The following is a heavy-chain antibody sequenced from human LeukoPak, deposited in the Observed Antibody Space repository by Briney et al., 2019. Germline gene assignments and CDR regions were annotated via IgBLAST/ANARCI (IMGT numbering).Heavy chain of an antibody. CDR1: GGSISSGGYY. CDR3: ARPYYYYMDV. Sequence: SETLSLTCTVSGGSISSGGYYWSWIRQPAGKGLEWIGRIYTSGNTNYNPSLKSRVIISVDKSKNQFSLKLSSVTAADTAVYYCARPYYYYMDVWGKGTTVTVSS. V-gene: IGHV4-61*02. J-gene: IGHJ6*03. CDR2: IYTSGNT.